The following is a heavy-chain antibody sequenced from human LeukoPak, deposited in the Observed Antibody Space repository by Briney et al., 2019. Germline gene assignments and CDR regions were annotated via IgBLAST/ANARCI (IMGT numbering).Heavy chain of an antibody. J-gene: IGHJ5*02. CDR3: ARGAAYCGGDCYSRWFDP. CDR1: GYTFTSYY. V-gene: IGHV1-46*01. D-gene: IGHD2-21*02. Sequence: GASVTLSCKSSGYTFTSYYMHWVRHPPGQGLEWMGIINPSGGSTSYAQKFQGRVTMTRDTSTSTVYMELSSLRSEDTAVYYCARGAAYCGGDCYSRWFDPWGQGTLVTVSS. CDR2: INPSGGST.